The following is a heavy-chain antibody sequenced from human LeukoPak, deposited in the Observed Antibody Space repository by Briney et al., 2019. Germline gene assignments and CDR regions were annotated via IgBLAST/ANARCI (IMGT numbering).Heavy chain of an antibody. J-gene: IGHJ4*02. CDR2: VNDDGGST. CDR3: AGSIAVARSFDY. CDR1: GFTFSIYG. D-gene: IGHD6-19*01. Sequence: GGSLRLSCAASGFTFSIYGVSWVRQAPGKGLEWVSTVNDDGGSTCYADSVKGRLTISRDNSKNILYLHMDSLRAEDTAVYYCAGSIAVARSFDYWGQGTLVTVSS. V-gene: IGHV3-23*01.